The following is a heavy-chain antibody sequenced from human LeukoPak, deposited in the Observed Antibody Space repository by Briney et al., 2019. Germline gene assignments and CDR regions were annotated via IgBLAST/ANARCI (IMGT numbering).Heavy chain of an antibody. J-gene: IGHJ5*02. Sequence: ASVKVSCKASGYTFTGYYMHWVRQAPGQGLEWMGWINPNSGGTNYAQKFQGRVTMTRDTSISTAYMELSRLRSDGTAVYYCARTDGRSSSWKFDPWGQGTLVTVSS. CDR2: INPNSGGT. CDR1: GYTFTGYY. CDR3: ARTDGRSSSWKFDP. D-gene: IGHD6-13*01. V-gene: IGHV1-2*02.